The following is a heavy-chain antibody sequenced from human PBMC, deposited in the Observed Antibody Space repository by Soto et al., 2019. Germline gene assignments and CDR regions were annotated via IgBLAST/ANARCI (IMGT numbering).Heavy chain of an antibody. CDR3: ARHETTVTTLDY. Sequence: SGPTLVNPTQTLTLTCTFSGFSLSTSGVGVGWIRQPPGKALEWLALIYWDDDKRYSPSLKSRLTITKDTSKNQVVLTMTNMDPVDTATYYFARHETTVTTLDYWGQGTLVTVSS. D-gene: IGHD4-4*01. CDR2: IYWDDDK. V-gene: IGHV2-5*02. J-gene: IGHJ4*02. CDR1: GFSLSTSGVG.